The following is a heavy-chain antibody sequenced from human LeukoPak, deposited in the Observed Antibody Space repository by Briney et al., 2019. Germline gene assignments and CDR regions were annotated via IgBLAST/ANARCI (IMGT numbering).Heavy chain of an antibody. J-gene: IGHJ3*02. CDR3: ARAVDSGSPLSAFDI. CDR2: INPNRGVT. D-gene: IGHD6-19*01. CDR1: GYTFTAYH. Sequence: GASVKVSCKASGYTFTAYHIYWVRQGPGQGFEWMGWINPNRGVTKYSRKYQGRVTMTRDTSNSTAYMGLSRLRSDDTAVYYCARAVDSGSPLSAFDIWGQGTMVTVSS. V-gene: IGHV1-2*02.